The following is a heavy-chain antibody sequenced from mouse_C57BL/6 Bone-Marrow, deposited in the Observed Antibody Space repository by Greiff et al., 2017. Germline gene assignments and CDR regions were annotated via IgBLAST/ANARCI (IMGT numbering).Heavy chain of an antibody. V-gene: IGHV5-2*01. CDR2: INSDGGST. Sequence: EVQVVESGGGLVQPGESLKLSCESNEYEFPSPDMSWVRKTPEKRLELVAAINSDGGSTYYPDTMERRFIISRDNTKKTLYLQMSSLRSEDTALYYCARQSTMITTGAMDYWGQGTSVTVSS. D-gene: IGHD2-4*01. CDR1: EYEFPSPD. J-gene: IGHJ4*01. CDR3: ARQSTMITTGAMDY.